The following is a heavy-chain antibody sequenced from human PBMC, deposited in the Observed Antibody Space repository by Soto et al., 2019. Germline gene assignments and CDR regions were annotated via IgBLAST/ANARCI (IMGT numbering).Heavy chain of an antibody. CDR2: IYYSGST. Sequence: QVQLQESGPGLVKPSQTLSLTCTVSGSSISSGDYYWSWIRQPPGKGLEWIGYIYYSGSTYYNPYLKSRVTISVDTSKNQYSLNLSSVTAADTAVYYCARERTIFGVVTHFDYRGQGTLVTVSS. CDR3: ARERTIFGVVTHFDY. V-gene: IGHV4-30-4*01. D-gene: IGHD3-3*01. CDR1: GSSISSGDYY. J-gene: IGHJ4*02.